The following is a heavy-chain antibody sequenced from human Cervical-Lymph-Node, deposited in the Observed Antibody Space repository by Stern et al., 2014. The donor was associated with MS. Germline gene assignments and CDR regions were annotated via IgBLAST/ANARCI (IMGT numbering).Heavy chain of an antibody. Sequence: QITLKESGPALVKPTETLTLICSFSGVSLTSTGVGVGWIRQPPGQALEWLALIYLDDDRRYSPSLKSRLTITKDTSKNQVVLTMTNMDPVDTGTYYCSHVLITYGGVIGLDAFDVWGQGALVTVSS. D-gene: IGHD3-16*02. CDR3: SHVLITYGGVIGLDAFDV. CDR1: GVSLTSTGVG. J-gene: IGHJ3*01. CDR2: IYLDDDR. V-gene: IGHV2-5*02.